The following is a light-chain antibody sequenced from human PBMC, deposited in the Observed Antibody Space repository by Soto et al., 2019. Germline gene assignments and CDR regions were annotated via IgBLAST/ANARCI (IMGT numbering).Light chain of an antibody. V-gene: IGKV3-11*01. CDR2: DAS. CDR1: QSVSSY. J-gene: IGKJ5*01. CDR3: QQRSNWPPT. Sequence: EIGLTQSPATLSLSPGERATLYCRASQSVSSYLAWYQQKPGQAPRLLIYDASNRATGIPARFSGSGSGTDFTLTISSLEPEDFAVYYCQQRSNWPPTFGQGTRLEIK.